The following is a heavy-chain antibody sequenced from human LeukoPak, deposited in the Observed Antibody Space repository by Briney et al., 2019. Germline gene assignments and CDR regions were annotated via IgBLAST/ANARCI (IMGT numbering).Heavy chain of an antibody. V-gene: IGHV4-31*03. D-gene: IGHD3-16*02. CDR3: AEGGLVGCYPSWFWL. Sequence: SETLSLTCTVSGGSISNGGAYWSWIRQHPGKGLEWIGYIYYSGSTYYNPSLKSRVSISADTSKNHFSLSLSSVTAADTAVYFWAEGGLVGCYPSWFWLWGQGNLVTVSS. J-gene: IGHJ4*02. CDR1: GGSISNGGAY. CDR2: IYYSGST.